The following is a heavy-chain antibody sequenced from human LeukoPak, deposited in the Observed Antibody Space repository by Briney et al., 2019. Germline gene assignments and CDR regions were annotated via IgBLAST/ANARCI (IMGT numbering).Heavy chain of an antibody. Sequence: GGSLRLSCAASGFTLSNYWMHWVRQAPGKGLVWVSRINSDGSTTNYADSVKGRFTISRDNAKNTLHLQMNSLRAEDTAVYYCLRGDDFHIWGQGTMVTVSS. V-gene: IGHV3-74*01. J-gene: IGHJ3*02. CDR3: LRGDDFHI. CDR1: GFTLSNYW. CDR2: INSDGSTT.